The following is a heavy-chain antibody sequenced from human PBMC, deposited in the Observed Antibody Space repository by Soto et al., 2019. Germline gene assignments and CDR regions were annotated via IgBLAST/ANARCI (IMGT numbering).Heavy chain of an antibody. Sequence: SQTLSLTCALSGDSVSSYSAAWNWIRQSPSGGLEWLGRTYYRSRFFSDYAESVKSQIIINPDTSKNQFSLQLKSVTPEDTAVYYCVRDRYSSSGWFDPWGQGTPVTVSS. CDR3: VRDRYSSSGWFDP. V-gene: IGHV6-1*01. CDR2: TYYRSRFFS. J-gene: IGHJ5*02. CDR1: GDSVSSYSAA. D-gene: IGHD3-10*01.